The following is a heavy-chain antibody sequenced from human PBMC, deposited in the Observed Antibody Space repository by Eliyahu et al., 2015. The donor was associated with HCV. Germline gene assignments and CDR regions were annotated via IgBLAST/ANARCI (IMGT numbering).Heavy chain of an antibody. Sequence: EVQLVESGXGLVQPGGSLRLSCXASGFTVSXNYMXWVRQXSGKGLEWGXVIYSGGSTYYADSVKGRFTISRDNSKNTLYLQMNSLRAEDTAVYYCARDPNGYYYGMDVWGQGTTVTVSS. V-gene: IGHV3-66*01. J-gene: IGHJ6*02. CDR1: GFTVSXNY. CDR3: ARDPNGYYYGMDV. CDR2: IYSGGST. D-gene: IGHD4/OR15-4a*01.